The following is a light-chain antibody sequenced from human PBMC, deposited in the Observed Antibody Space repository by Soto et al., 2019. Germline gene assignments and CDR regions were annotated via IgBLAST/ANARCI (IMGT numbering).Light chain of an antibody. Sequence: EIVMTQSPATLSVSPGERATLSCRASQSIINSLAWYQQKPGQGPRLLSYGASPRATGIPARFSGSGSGTGFTLTISSLQSEDFAIYYCHQYNNWPLTFGGRTKVEIK. CDR1: QSIINS. V-gene: IGKV3-15*01. CDR3: HQYNNWPLT. CDR2: GAS. J-gene: IGKJ4*01.